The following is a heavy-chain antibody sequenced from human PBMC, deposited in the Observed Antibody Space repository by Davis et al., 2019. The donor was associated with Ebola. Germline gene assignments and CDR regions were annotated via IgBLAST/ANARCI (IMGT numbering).Heavy chain of an antibody. CDR2: INAGNGNT. CDR1: GYIFTSYA. V-gene: IGHV1-3*01. CDR3: ARGYSSSHDYYYYGMDV. Sequence: ASVKVSCKASGYIFTSYAMHWVRQAPGQRLEWMGWINAGNGNTKYSQKFQGRVTITRDTSASTAYMELSSLRSEDTAVYYCARGYSSSHDYYYYGMDVWGQGTTVTVSS. J-gene: IGHJ6*02. D-gene: IGHD6-13*01.